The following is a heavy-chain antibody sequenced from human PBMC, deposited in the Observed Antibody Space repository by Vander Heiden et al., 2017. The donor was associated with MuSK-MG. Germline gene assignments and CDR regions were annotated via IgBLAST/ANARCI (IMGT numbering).Heavy chain of an antibody. CDR2: INANNGNE. Sequence: QVQLVQSVSQVKKPVASVKLSCKPSGYAFVTYGIPWGRQAPGEGLDWMGGINANNGNETYDKDCTRRVVFSLETPVSTAVPKLNRLHTHEHDMDYCATRPCGLIGEWIKGYDFGFD. CDR3: ATRPCGLIGEWIKGYDFGFD. V-gene: IGHV7-4-1*02. J-gene: IGHJ3*01. CDR1: GYAFVTYG. D-gene: IGHD5-12*01.